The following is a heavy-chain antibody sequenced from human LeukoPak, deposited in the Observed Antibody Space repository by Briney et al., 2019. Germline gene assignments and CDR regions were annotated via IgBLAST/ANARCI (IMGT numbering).Heavy chain of an antibody. CDR1: EFSLSSYW. V-gene: IGHV3-7*01. CDR3: VRAILRTSSN. Sequence: GGSLRLSCVASEFSLSSYWMTWVGQAPGKGLEWVATIKQDGSEKYYVDSVKGRFTISRDNAKNSLYLQMNSLGAEDTAVYYYVRAILRTSSNWGQRTQVTVSS. D-gene: IGHD3-10*01. J-gene: IGHJ4*02. CDR2: IKQDGSEK.